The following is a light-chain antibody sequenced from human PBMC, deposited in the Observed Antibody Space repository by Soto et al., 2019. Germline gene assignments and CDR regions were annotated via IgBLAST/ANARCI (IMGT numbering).Light chain of an antibody. J-gene: IGKJ5*01. CDR3: QQYGSSPPVT. V-gene: IGKV3-20*01. CDR2: GAS. Sequence: EIVLTQSPGTLSLSPGKRATLSCRASQSVSSSYLAWYQQKPGQAPRLLIYGASGRATGIPDRFSGSGSGTDFTLNISRLEPEDFAVYYCQQYGSSPPVTFGQGTRLEIK. CDR1: QSVSSSY.